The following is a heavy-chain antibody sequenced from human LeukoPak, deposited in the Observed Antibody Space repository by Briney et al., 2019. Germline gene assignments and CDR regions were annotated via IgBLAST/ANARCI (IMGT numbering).Heavy chain of an antibody. V-gene: IGHV4-38-2*01. CDR2: IYHSGST. Sequence: SETLSLTCAVSGYSISSGYYWGWIRQPPGKGLEWIGSIYHSGSTYYNPSLKSRVTISVDTSKNQFSLKLSSVTAADTAVYYCARGSSPAGEFDYWGQGTLVTVSS. CDR3: ARGSSPAGEFDY. J-gene: IGHJ4*02. D-gene: IGHD2-15*01. CDR1: GYSISSGYY.